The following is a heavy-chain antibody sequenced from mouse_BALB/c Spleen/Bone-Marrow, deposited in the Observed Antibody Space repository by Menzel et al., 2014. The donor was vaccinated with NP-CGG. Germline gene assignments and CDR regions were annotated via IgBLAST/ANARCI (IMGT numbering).Heavy chain of an antibody. V-gene: IGHV14-3*02. CDR3: ARWEYYAMDY. CDR1: GFNIKDTY. CDR2: IDPANGNT. J-gene: IGHJ4*01. D-gene: IGHD4-1*01. Sequence: LVESGAELVKPGASVELSCTAPGFNIKDTYMHWVKQRPEQGLEWIGRIDPANGNTKYDPKFQGKATITADTSSNTAYLQLSSLTSEDTAVYYCARWEYYAMDYWGQGTSVTVSS.